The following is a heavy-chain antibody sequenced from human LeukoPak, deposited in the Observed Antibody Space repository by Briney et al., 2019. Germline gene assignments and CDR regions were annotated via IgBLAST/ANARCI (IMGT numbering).Heavy chain of an antibody. Sequence: GGSLRLSCVASGFTFSNFEMNWVRQAPGKGLEWVSYISTSGNMIYYAESVKGRFTISRDNAKNSLYLQMDSLRADDTAVYYCAREDLNCGGDCFSYWGQGTLVTVSS. CDR3: AREDLNCGGDCFSY. V-gene: IGHV3-48*03. J-gene: IGHJ4*02. CDR2: ISTSGNMI. D-gene: IGHD2-21*01. CDR1: GFTFSNFE.